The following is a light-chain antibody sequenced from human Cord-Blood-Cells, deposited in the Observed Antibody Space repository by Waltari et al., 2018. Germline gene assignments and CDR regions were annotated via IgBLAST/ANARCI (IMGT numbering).Light chain of an antibody. V-gene: IGLV1-47*01. J-gene: IGLJ2*01. CDR3: AAWDDSLSGVV. CDR2: RNN. Sequence: QSVLTQPPSASGTPGQRVTISCSGSSSNIRSNYVYWYQQLPGTAPNHLLYRNNQRPSGVPYRFSGSKSGTSASLAISGLRSEDEADYYCAAWDDSLSGVVFGGGTKLTVL. CDR1: SSNIRSNY.